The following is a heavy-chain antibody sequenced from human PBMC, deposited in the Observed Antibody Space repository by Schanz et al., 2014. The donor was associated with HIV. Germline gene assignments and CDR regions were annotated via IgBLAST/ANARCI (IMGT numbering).Heavy chain of an antibody. CDR2: ISGSGGST. CDR1: GFTFSSYW. J-gene: IGHJ4*02. Sequence: VQLVESGGGVVQPGRSLRLSCAASGFTFSSYWMSWVRQAPGKGLEWVSDISGSGGSTYYADSVKGRFTISRDNSKNTLYLHMNNLRAEDTAVYYCAKSFPIETATITYFDYWGQGTLVTVSS. V-gene: IGHV3-23*04. D-gene: IGHD1-20*01. CDR3: AKSFPIETATITYFDY.